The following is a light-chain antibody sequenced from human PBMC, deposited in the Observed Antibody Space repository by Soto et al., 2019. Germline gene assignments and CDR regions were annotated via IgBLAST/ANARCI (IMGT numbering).Light chain of an antibody. Sequence: EIVMTQSPVTLSVSPGERVTVSCRASQSVGTTVAWYQQKSGRAPRLLIYSASTRATGVPARFSGSASGTDFTLSITSLQSEDFGVYYCQQYKDWPPTFGQGTKVDIK. CDR3: QQYKDWPPT. V-gene: IGKV3-15*01. CDR2: SAS. CDR1: QSVGTT. J-gene: IGKJ1*01.